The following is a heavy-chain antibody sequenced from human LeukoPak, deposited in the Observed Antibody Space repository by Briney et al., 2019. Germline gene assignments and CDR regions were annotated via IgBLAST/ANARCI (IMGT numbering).Heavy chain of an antibody. J-gene: IGHJ4*02. CDR3: AKGLLSGPRWYFDY. V-gene: IGHV3-48*03. D-gene: IGHD3-3*01. Sequence: GGSLRLSCAASGFTFSSYEMNWVRQAPGKGLEWVSYISSSGSTIYYADSVKGRFTISRDNSKNTLYLQMNSLRAEDTAVYYCAKGLLSGPRWYFDYWGQGTLVTVSS. CDR1: GFTFSSYE. CDR2: ISSSGSTI.